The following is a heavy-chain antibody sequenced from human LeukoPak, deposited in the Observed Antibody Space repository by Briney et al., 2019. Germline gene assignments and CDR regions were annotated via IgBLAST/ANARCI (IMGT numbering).Heavy chain of an antibody. CDR1: GFTFSSYA. D-gene: IGHD3-16*01. V-gene: IGHV3-30*04. J-gene: IGHJ4*02. CDR2: ISYGGSNK. Sequence: GGSLRLSCAASGFTFSSYAMHWVRQAPGKGLEWVAVISYGGSNKYYADSVKGRFTISRDNSKNTLYLQMNSLRAEDTAVYYCARVRTYAGPFDYWGQGTLVTVSS. CDR3: ARVRTYAGPFDY.